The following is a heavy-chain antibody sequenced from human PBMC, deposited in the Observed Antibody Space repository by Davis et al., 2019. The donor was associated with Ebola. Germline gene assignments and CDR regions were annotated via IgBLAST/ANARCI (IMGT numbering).Heavy chain of an antibody. Sequence: ASVKVSCKASGYTFTSYDINWVRQAPGQGLEWMGIINPSGGSTSYAQKFQGRVTMTRDTSTSTVYMELSSLKSEDTAVYYCARDPKPRRWLQSLSDYWGQGTLVTVSS. D-gene: IGHD5-24*01. V-gene: IGHV1-46*01. J-gene: IGHJ4*02. CDR1: GYTFTSYD. CDR2: INPSGGST. CDR3: ARDPKPRRWLQSLSDY.